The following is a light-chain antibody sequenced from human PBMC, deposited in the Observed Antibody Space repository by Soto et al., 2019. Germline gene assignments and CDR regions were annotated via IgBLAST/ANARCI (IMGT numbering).Light chain of an antibody. CDR3: QSYDSSLSGWL. CDR1: SSNIGAGYD. Sequence: HSVLTQPPSVSGAPGQRVTISCTGSSSNIGAGYDVHWYQQLPGTAPKLLVHGNTDRPSGVPDRFSGSKSGTSASLVITGLQAEDEADYYCQSYDSSLSGWLFGGGTKVTVL. J-gene: IGLJ2*01. V-gene: IGLV1-40*01. CDR2: GNT.